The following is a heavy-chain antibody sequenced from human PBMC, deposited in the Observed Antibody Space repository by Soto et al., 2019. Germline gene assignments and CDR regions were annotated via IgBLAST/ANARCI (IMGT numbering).Heavy chain of an antibody. V-gene: IGHV3-7*03. CDR2: IKRDGSEK. CDR3: ASLEWDYSGYADY. J-gene: IGHJ4*02. D-gene: IGHD5-12*01. CDR1: GFTFGSNW. Sequence: GGSRRLSCAASGFTFGSNWMSWVRQAPGKGLEWVANIKRDGSEKYYVDSVKGRFTISRDNAKNTLYLQMTSLRADDTAVYYCASLEWDYSGYADYWGQGTQVTVSS.